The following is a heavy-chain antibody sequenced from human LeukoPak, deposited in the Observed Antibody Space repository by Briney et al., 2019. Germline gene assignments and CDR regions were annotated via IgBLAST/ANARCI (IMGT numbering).Heavy chain of an antibody. CDR3: AKVGWNVSII. CDR1: GFTFSSYW. Sequence: GGSLRLSCAASGFTFSSYWMSWVRQAPGKGLEWVAFIRYDGSNNYYTNSVKGRFTISRDNSKNTLYLQMNSLRAEDTAVYYCAKVGWNVSIIWGQGTMVTVSS. CDR2: IRYDGSNN. J-gene: IGHJ3*02. V-gene: IGHV3-30*02. D-gene: IGHD1-1*01.